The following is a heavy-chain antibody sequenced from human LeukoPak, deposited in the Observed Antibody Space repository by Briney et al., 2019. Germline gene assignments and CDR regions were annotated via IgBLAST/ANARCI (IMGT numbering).Heavy chain of an antibody. CDR3: TRGYDFWSGYGLDY. V-gene: IGHV3-49*04. Sequence: GGSLRLSCTASGFTFGDYAMSWVRQAPGKGLEWVGFIRSKAYGGTTEYAASVKGRFTISRDDSKSIAYLQMNSLKTEDTAVYYCTRGYDFWSGYGLDYWGREPWSPSPQ. D-gene: IGHD3-3*01. CDR1: GFTFGDYA. J-gene: IGHJ4*02. CDR2: IRSKAYGGTT.